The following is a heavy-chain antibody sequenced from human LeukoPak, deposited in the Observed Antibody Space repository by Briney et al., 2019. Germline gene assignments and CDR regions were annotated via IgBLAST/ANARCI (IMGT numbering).Heavy chain of an antibody. V-gene: IGHV3-23*01. D-gene: IGHD3-22*01. CDR1: GFTFSSFA. CDR3: AKGSSYFDGSGYYYFDY. J-gene: IGHJ4*02. CDR2: ISGRGSST. Sequence: GASLRLSCAASGFTFSSFALTWVRQAPGKGLEWVSVISGRGSSTFYADSVKGRFTISRDNSKNTLYLQMNSLRAEDTAVYYCAKGSSYFDGSGYYYFDYWGQGTLVAVSS.